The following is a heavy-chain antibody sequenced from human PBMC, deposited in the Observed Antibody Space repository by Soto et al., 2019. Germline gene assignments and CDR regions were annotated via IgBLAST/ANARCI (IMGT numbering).Heavy chain of an antibody. Sequence: QVQLQQWGAGLLKPSETLSLTCAVYGGSFSGYYWSWIHQPPGKGLEWIGEINHSGSTNYNPSLKSRVTRSVDTSMNQFSQKLSYVTAADTAVYYGARGPNSGRYSIDPWGQGTLVTVSS. CDR3: ARGPNSGRYSIDP. D-gene: IGHD1-26*01. CDR1: GGSFSGYY. CDR2: INHSGST. J-gene: IGHJ5*02. V-gene: IGHV4-34*01.